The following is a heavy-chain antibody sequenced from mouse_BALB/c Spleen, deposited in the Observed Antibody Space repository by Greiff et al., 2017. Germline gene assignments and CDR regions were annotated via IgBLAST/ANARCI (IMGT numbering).Heavy chain of an antibody. J-gene: IGHJ1*01. CDR1: GFTFNTYA. CDR3: VRDDGNYWYFDV. CDR2: IRSKSNNYAT. D-gene: IGHD2-1*01. V-gene: IGHV10-1*02. Sequence: VQLKESGGGLVQPKGSLKLSCAASGFTFNTYAMNWVRQAPGKGLEWVARIRSKSNNYATYYADSVKDRFTISRDDSQSMLYLQMNNLKTEDTAMYYCVRDDGNYWYFDVWGAGTTVTVSS.